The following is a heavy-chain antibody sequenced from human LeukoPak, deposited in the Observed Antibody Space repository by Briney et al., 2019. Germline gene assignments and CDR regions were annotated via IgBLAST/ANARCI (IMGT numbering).Heavy chain of an antibody. Sequence: PSETLSLTCAVYGGSFSGYYWSWIRQPPGKGLEWIGEINHSGSTNYNPSLKSRVTISVDTSKNQFSLKLSSVTAADTAVYYCARGSSATTFAFDIWGQGTMVTVSS. J-gene: IGHJ3*02. CDR1: GGSFSGYY. CDR3: ARGSSATTFAFDI. V-gene: IGHV4-34*01. D-gene: IGHD3-22*01. CDR2: INHSGST.